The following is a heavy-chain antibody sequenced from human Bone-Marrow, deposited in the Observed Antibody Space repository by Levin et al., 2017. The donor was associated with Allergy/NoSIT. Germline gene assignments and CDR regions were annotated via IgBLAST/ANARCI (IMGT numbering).Heavy chain of an antibody. CDR3: ARARGATVVTPYNWFDP. V-gene: IGHV1-69*01. Sequence: PGESLKISCKASGGTFSSYAISWVRQAPGQGLEWMGGIIPIFGTANYAQKFQGRVTITADESTSTAYMELSSLRSEDTAVYYCARARGATVVTPYNWFDPWGQGTLVTVSS. CDR2: IIPIFGTA. J-gene: IGHJ5*02. D-gene: IGHD4-23*01. CDR1: GGTFSSYA.